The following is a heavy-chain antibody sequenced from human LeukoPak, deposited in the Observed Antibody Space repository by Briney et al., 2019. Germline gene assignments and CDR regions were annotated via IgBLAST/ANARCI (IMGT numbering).Heavy chain of an antibody. D-gene: IGHD1-26*01. CDR2: VKEDGSEK. V-gene: IGHV3-7*05. CDR1: GFTFSTYW. J-gene: IGHJ4*02. CDR3: ARGYSYLDY. Sequence: GRSLRLSCAASGFTFSTYWMTWVRQAPGKGLEWVASVKEDGSEKYQVDSVEGRFTISRDNAKNSLFLQLNSLSAEDTAVYFCARGYSYLDYWGQGTLVTVSS.